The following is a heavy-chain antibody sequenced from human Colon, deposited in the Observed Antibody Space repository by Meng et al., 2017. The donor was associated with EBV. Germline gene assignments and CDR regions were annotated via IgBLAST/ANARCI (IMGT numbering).Heavy chain of an antibody. D-gene: IGHD3-3*02. CDR1: GGSITSTSSY. Sequence: PAPGPRLVNPSETLSLPCTISGGSITSTSSYWGWVRQPPGKGLEWIGSIYYRGSTNYNPSLKRRISMSVDMSKNQFSLKVNSVTAADTAIYYCVISSHNWGQGTLVTVSS. V-gene: IGHV4-39*07. CDR2: IYYRGST. CDR3: VISSHN. J-gene: IGHJ4*02.